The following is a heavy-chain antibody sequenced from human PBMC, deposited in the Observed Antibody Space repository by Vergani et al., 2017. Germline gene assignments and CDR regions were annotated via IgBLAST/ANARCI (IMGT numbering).Heavy chain of an antibody. V-gene: IGHV5-10-1*03. CDR2: IDPSDSYT. CDR3: ASLSTGTTLMNDAVPI. Sequence: VQLVQSGAEVKKPGESLRLSCKGSGYSFTSYWISWVRQMPGKGLEWMGRIDPSDSYTNYSPYFQGHVTISADKSISTAYLQWSSLKASDTAMYYCASLSTGTTLMNDAVPIWSQGTMVTVSS. J-gene: IGHJ3*02. CDR1: GYSFTSYW. D-gene: IGHD1/OR15-1a*01.